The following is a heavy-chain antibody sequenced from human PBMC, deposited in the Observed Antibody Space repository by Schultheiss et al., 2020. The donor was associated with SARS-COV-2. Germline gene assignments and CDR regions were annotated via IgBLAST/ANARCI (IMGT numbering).Heavy chain of an antibody. CDR3: AKRSARGGEGY. J-gene: IGHJ4*02. CDR2: IGTAGDT. Sequence: GGSLRLSCAASGFTFSSYDMHWVRQATGKGLEWVSAIGTAGDTYYPGSVKGRFTISRDNSKNTLYLQMNSLRAEDTAVYYCAKRSARGGEGYWGQGTLVTVSS. CDR1: GFTFSSYD. V-gene: IGHV3-13*01. D-gene: IGHD3-10*01.